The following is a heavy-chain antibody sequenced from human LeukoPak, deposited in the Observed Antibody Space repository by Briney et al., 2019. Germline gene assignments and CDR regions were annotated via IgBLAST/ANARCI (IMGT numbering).Heavy chain of an antibody. CDR3: AREGGEDYDSSGYYLVY. J-gene: IGHJ4*02. Sequence: ASVKVSCKASGYTFTSYYMHWVRQAPGQGLEWMGIFNPGGGSTSYAQKFQGRVTMTRDTSTSTVYMELSSLRSEDTAVYYCAREGGEDYDSSGYYLVYWGQGTLVTVSS. V-gene: IGHV1-46*03. D-gene: IGHD3-22*01. CDR1: GYTFTSYY. CDR2: FNPGGGST.